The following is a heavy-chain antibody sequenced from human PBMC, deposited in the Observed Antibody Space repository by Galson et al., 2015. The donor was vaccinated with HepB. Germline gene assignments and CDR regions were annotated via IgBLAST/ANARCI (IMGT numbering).Heavy chain of an antibody. Sequence: SLRLSCAASEFTFSSYWMNWVRQAPGKGLEWVANLNPDGSEKYYVASLKGRFTISRDNAKNSLYLQMDSLRAEDTAVYYCARRISLVRGIITKPDYYYGMDVWGQGTTVTVAS. CDR3: ARRISLVRGIITKPDYYYGMDV. V-gene: IGHV3-7*03. CDR2: LNPDGSEK. D-gene: IGHD3-10*01. J-gene: IGHJ6*02. CDR1: EFTFSSYW.